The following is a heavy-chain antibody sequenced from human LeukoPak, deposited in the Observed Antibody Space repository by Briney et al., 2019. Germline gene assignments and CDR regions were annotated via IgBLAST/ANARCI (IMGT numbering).Heavy chain of an antibody. V-gene: IGHV3-74*01. Sequence: GGSLRLPCAASGFTFSSYWMHWVRQVPGKGLVWVSRISSDGSGTTYADSVKGRFTISRDNAKNTLYLQMNSLRAEDTAVYYCARDLEYSSGWYLGYWGQGTLVTVSS. J-gene: IGHJ4*02. CDR3: ARDLEYSSGWYLGY. CDR2: ISSDGSGT. CDR1: GFTFSSYW. D-gene: IGHD6-19*01.